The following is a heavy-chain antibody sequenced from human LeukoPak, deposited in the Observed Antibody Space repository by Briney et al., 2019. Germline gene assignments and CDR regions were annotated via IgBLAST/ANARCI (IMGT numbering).Heavy chain of an antibody. CDR2: ISGSGGST. CDR3: ARVPAALNDAFDI. CDR1: GFTFSSYA. V-gene: IGHV3-23*01. D-gene: IGHD2-2*01. J-gene: IGHJ3*02. Sequence: GSLRLSCAASGFTFSSYAMSWVRQAPGKGLEWDSAISGSGGSTYYADSVKGRFTISRDNSKNTLYLQMNSLRAEDTAVYYCARVPAALNDAFDIWGQGTMVTVSS.